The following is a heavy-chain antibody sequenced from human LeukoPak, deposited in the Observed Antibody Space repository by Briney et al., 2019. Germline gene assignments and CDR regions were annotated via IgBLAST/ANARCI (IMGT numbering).Heavy chain of an antibody. J-gene: IGHJ4*02. D-gene: IGHD6-19*01. CDR3: AREQWLVLDY. CDR2: IYYSGST. Sequence: SETLSLTCSVSGGSISSSSYYWGWIRQPPGKGLEWIGSIYYSGSTYYNPSLKSRVTISVDTSKNQFSLKLSSVTAADTAVYYCAREQWLVLDYWGQGTLVTVSS. CDR1: GGSISSSSYY. V-gene: IGHV4-39*07.